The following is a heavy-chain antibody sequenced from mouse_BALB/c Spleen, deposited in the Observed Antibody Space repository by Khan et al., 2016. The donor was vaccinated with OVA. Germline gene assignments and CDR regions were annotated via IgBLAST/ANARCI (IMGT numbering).Heavy chain of an antibody. CDR2: INPSNGGT. V-gene: IGHV1S81*02. J-gene: IGHJ3*01. Sequence: QVQLQQPGAELVKPGASVKLSCKASGYTFTSYYMYWVKQRPGQGLEWIGGINPSNGGTNFNEKFKNKATLTVDKSSSTAYMQISSLTSEDSAVYYCTRSGWAAFGYWGQGTLVTVSA. CDR1: GYTFTSYY. D-gene: IGHD1-1*02. CDR3: TRSGWAAFGY.